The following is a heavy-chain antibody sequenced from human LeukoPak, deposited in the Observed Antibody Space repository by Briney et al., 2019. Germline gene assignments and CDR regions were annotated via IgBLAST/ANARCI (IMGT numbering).Heavy chain of an antibody. CDR2: ISYDGSNK. Sequence: GGSLRLSCAASGFTFSSYAMHWVRQAPGKGLEWVAVISYDGSNKYYADSVKGRFTISRDNSKNTLYLQMNSLRAEDTAVYYCARAEPYCSSTSCYGIDYWGQGTLVTVSS. CDR1: GFTFSSYA. CDR3: ARAEPYCSSTSCYGIDY. J-gene: IGHJ4*02. V-gene: IGHV3-30-3*01. D-gene: IGHD2-2*01.